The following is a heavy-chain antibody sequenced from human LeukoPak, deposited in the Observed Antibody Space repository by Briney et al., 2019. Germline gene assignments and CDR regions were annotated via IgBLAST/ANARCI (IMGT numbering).Heavy chain of an antibody. CDR2: IWYDGSNK. CDR3: AKDRPDRYYYDSSGYYGLDY. J-gene: IGHJ4*02. Sequence: GRSLRLSCAASGFTFSSYGMHWVRQAPGKGLEWVAVIWYDGSNKYYADSVKGRFTISRDNSKNTLYLQMSSLRAEDTAVYYCAKDRPDRYYYDSSGYYGLDYWGQGTLVTVSS. D-gene: IGHD3-22*01. CDR1: GFTFSSYG. V-gene: IGHV3-33*06.